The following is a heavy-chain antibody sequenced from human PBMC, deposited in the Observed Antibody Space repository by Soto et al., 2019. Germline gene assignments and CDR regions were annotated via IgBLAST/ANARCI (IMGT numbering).Heavy chain of an antibody. CDR1: GGSISSGDYY. D-gene: IGHD5-12*01. CDR3: ARDDGYKKYYFDY. Sequence: PSETLSLTCTVSGGSISSGDYYWSWIRQPPGKGLEWIGYIYYSGSTYYNPSLKSRVTISVDTSKNQFSLKLSSVTAADTAVYYCARDDGYKKYYFDYWGQATLVTVS. CDR2: IYYSGST. V-gene: IGHV4-30-4*01. J-gene: IGHJ4*02.